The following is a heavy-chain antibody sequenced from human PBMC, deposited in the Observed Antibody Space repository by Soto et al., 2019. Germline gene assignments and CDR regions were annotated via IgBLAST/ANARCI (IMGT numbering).Heavy chain of an antibody. CDR2: LSGSGTMR. V-gene: IGHV3-23*01. CDR1: GFSFRNYA. CDR3: AKEGYSSSFDY. J-gene: IGHJ4*02. D-gene: IGHD6-19*01. Sequence: GGSLRLSCAASGFSFRNYAMTWVRQAPGKGLEWVSGLSGSGTMRYYADSVRGRFTISRDNSKNTLYLQMNSLRAEDTAVYYCAKEGYSSSFDYWGQGTLVTV.